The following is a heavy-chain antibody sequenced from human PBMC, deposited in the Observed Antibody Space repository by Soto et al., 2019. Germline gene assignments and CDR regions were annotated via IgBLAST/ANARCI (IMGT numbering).Heavy chain of an antibody. D-gene: IGHD2-15*01. J-gene: IGHJ6*02. Sequence: SETLSLTCTVSGGSISSGGYYWSWIRQHPGKGLEWIGYIYYSGSTYYNPSLKSRVTISVDTSKNQFSLKLSSVTAADTAVYYCARGPMNVVVAILYYYYGMDVWGQGTTVTVSS. CDR2: IYYSGST. CDR1: GGSISSGGYY. V-gene: IGHV4-31*03. CDR3: ARGPMNVVVAILYYYYGMDV.